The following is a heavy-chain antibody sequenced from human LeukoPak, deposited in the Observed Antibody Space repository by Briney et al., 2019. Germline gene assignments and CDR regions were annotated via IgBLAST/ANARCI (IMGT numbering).Heavy chain of an antibody. CDR2: IGYSGSP. CDR1: GGSFCSYF. CDR3: ARHGGSWTFDY. Sequence: PSETLSLTCSVSGGSFCSYFWSWVRLPPGKGLECIGYIGYSGSPDYNPSFKSRLTISVDTSKNQFSLKLRSVTAADTAVYYCARHGGSWTFDYWGQGTLVTVSS. D-gene: IGHD6-13*01. V-gene: IGHV4-59*08. J-gene: IGHJ4*02.